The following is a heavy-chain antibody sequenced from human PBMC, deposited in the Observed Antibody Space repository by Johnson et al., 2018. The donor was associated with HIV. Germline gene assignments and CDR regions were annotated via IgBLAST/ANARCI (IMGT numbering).Heavy chain of an antibody. CDR3: ARERHAFDI. J-gene: IGHJ3*02. V-gene: IGHV3-30*19. CDR1: GFTFRNYG. CDR2: MWYDGSNK. Sequence: QVQLVESGGGVIQPGRSLRLSCAASGFTFRNYGMHWVRQAPGKGLEWVAVMWYDGSNKYYADSVKGRFTISRDNSKNTLYLQMNSLRAEDTAVYYCARERHAFDIWGQGTMVTVSS.